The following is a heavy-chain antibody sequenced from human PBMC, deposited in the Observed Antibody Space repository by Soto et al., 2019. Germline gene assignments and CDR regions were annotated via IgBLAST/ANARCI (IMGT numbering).Heavy chain of an antibody. J-gene: IGHJ4*02. V-gene: IGHV4-34*01. CDR1: GGSFSGYY. Sequence: QVQLQQWGAGLLKPSETLSLTCAVYGGSFSGYYWSWIRQPPGKGLEWIGEINHSGSTNYNPSLKSRFTISVDTSKNQFSLKLSSVTAADTAVYYCARAPYCSGGSCYSSPLYYFDYWGQGTLVTVSS. D-gene: IGHD2-15*01. CDR2: INHSGST. CDR3: ARAPYCSGGSCYSSPLYYFDY.